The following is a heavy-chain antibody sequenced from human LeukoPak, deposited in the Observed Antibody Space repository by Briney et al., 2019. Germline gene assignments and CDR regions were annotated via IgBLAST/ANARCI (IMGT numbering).Heavy chain of an antibody. CDR1: GGSISSGSYY. V-gene: IGHV4-61*02. CDR3: ARVVRRITMIVVVINRAFDI. CDR2: IYTSGST. D-gene: IGHD3-22*01. J-gene: IGHJ3*02. Sequence: SQTLSLTCTVSGGSISSGSYYWSWIRQPAGKGLEWIGRIYTSGSTNYNPSLKSRVTISVDTSKNQFSLKLSSVTAADTAVYYCARVVRRITMIVVVINRAFDIWGQGTMVTVSS.